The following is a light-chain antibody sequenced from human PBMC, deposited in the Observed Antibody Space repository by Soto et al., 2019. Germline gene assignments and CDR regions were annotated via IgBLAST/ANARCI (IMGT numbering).Light chain of an antibody. CDR3: QQYNSFSKT. J-gene: IGKJ1*01. CDR1: QSISSW. CDR2: AAS. Sequence: IQMTHSPPTLSASVGDIVTMTFRASQSISSWLAWYQQKPGKAPKLLIYAASTLETGVPSRFSGSGYGTEFTLTIASLQPDDSASYYCQQYNSFSKTFGRGTKVDIK. V-gene: IGKV1-5*01.